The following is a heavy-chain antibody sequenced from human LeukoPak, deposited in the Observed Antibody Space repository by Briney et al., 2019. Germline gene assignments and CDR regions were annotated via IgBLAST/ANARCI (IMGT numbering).Heavy chain of an antibody. CDR2: ISHDGSNK. CDR1: GFTFTSYG. J-gene: IGHJ4*02. D-gene: IGHD4-23*01. Sequence: GGSLRLSCAASGFTFTSYGMHWVRQAPGKGLEWVAVISHDGSNKYYADSVKGRFTISRDNSKNTLYLQMNSLRAEDTAMYYCATDYGGNSGPDWGQGTLVTVSS. CDR3: ATDYGGNSGPD. V-gene: IGHV3-30*03.